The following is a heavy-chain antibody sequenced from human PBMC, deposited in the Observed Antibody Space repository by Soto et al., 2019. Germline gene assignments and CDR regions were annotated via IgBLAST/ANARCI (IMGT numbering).Heavy chain of an antibody. CDR3: ARGRYCSGGSCYPPWYFDL. J-gene: IGHJ2*01. CDR2: ISAYNGNT. Sequence: QVQLVQSGAEVKKPGASVKVSCKASGYTFTSYGISWVRQAPGQGLEWMGWISAYNGNTNYAQKLQGRVTMTTDTATSKAYMELRRLSADDTAVYYCARGRYCSGGSCYPPWYFDLWGRGTLVTVSS. V-gene: IGHV1-18*01. D-gene: IGHD2-15*01. CDR1: GYTFTSYG.